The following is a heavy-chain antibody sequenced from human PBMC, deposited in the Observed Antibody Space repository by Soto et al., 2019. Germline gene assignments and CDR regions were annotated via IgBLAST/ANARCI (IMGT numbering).Heavy chain of an antibody. CDR2: TYYRSKWYN. J-gene: IGHJ3*02. D-gene: IGHD1-1*01. CDR3: ARDLERGTTGTLRI. Sequence: QSQTLSLTCAISGDSVSSNSAAWNWIRQSPLRGLEWLGRTYYRSKWYNDYAVSVKSRITINPDTSKNQFSLQLNSVTPEDTAVYYCARDLERGTTGTLRIWGQGTMVTVSS. V-gene: IGHV6-1*01. CDR1: GDSVSSNSAA.